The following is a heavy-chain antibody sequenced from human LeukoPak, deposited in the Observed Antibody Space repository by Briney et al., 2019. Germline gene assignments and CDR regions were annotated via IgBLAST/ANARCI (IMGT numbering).Heavy chain of an antibody. CDR3: AKDRAGSYYDAFNI. CDR2: LTWNSGSI. J-gene: IGHJ6*04. CDR1: GFTFDDYA. V-gene: IGHV3-9*01. Sequence: PGRSLRLSCAASGFTFDDYAMHWVRQAPGKGLEWVSGLTWNSGSINYADSVKGRFTISRDNAKNSVYLQLNSLRVEDTALYYCAKDRAGSYYDAFNIWGKGTTVTVSS. D-gene: IGHD1-26*01.